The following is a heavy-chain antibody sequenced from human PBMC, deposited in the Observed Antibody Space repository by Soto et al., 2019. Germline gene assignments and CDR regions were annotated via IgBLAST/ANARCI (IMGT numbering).Heavy chain of an antibody. Sequence: ASVKVSCKASGYTFTSYAMHWVRQAPGQRLEWMGWINAGNGNTKYSQKFQGRVTITRDTSASTAYMELSSLRSEDTAVYYCATYCSGGSCHPSRPYYYGMDVWGQGTTVTVSS. D-gene: IGHD2-15*01. CDR3: ATYCSGGSCHPSRPYYYGMDV. CDR2: INAGNGNT. J-gene: IGHJ6*02. CDR1: GYTFTSYA. V-gene: IGHV1-3*01.